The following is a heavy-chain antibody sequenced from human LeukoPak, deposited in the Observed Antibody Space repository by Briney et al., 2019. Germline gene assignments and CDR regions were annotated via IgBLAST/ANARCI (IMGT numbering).Heavy chain of an antibody. CDR2: ISGSGGST. D-gene: IGHD3-10*01. Sequence: GGSLRLSCAASGFTFSSYAMSWVRQAPGKGLEWVSAISGSGGSTYYADSVKGRFTISRDNSKDTLYLQMNSLRAEDTAVYYCAKASSLWFGELFDAFDNWGQGTMVTVSS. V-gene: IGHV3-23*01. CDR3: AKASSLWFGELFDAFDN. CDR1: GFTFSSYA. J-gene: IGHJ3*02.